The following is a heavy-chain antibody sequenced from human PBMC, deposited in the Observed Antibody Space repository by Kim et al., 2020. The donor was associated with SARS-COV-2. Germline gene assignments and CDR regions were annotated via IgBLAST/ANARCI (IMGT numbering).Heavy chain of an antibody. Sequence: TKYSPKFQGRVTITRDTSASTAYRELRSMRSEETAVYYCATDYDSSAFDYWGQATLVTVSS. V-gene: IGHV1-3*01. D-gene: IGHD3-22*01. J-gene: IGHJ4*02. CDR2: T. CDR3: ATDYDSSAFDY.